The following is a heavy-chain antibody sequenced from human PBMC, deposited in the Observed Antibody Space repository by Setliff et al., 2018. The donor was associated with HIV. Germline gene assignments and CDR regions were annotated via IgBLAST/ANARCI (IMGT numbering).Heavy chain of an antibody. CDR1: GGSISSSSYY. CDR3: AREKTVYYDSIKVPDDAFDI. D-gene: IGHD3-22*01. V-gene: IGHV4-39*02. Sequence: SETLSLTCTVSGGSISSSSYYWTWIRQPPGRGLEWIGEIHHTGSTNYNPSLKSRGTISVDTSKKHFSLKLSSVTAADTAIYYCAREKTVYYDSIKVPDDAFDIWGQGTMVTVSS. J-gene: IGHJ3*02. CDR2: IHHTGST.